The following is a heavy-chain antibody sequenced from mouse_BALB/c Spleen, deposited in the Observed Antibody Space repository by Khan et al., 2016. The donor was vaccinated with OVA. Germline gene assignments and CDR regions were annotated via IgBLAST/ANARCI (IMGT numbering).Heavy chain of an antibody. CDR3: ARTSTTAKGDYYAMDY. Sequence: EVELVESGGDLVKPGGSLKLSCAASGFTFSSYGMSWVRQTPDKRLEWVATISSGGHYTYFPDSVRGRVTISRDNAKKTLYMQMRSLKSEDTAMYYCARTSTTAKGDYYAMDYWGQGTSVTVA. D-gene: IGHD1-1*01. J-gene: IGHJ4*01. CDR1: GFTFSSYG. CDR2: ISSGGHYT. V-gene: IGHV5-6*01.